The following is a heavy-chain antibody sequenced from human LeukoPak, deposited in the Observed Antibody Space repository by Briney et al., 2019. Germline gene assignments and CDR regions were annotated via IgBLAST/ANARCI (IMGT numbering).Heavy chain of an antibody. CDR1: GYTFTSYG. J-gene: IGHJ4*02. V-gene: IGHV1-2*02. D-gene: IGHD4-17*01. CDR3: AREMTTVTSTPEY. CDR2: INPNSGGT. Sequence: ASVKVSCKASGYTFTSYGISWVRQAPGQGLEWMGWINPNSGGTNYAQKFQGRVTMTRDTSISTAYMELSRLRSDDTAVYYCAREMTTVTSTPEYWGQGTLVTVSS.